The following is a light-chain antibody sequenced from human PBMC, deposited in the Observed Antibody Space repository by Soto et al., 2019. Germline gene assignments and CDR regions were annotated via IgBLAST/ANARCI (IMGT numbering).Light chain of an antibody. V-gene: IGKV1-5*01. CDR2: DAS. Sequence: DIQMPQSPSTLSASVGARVTITCRASPSITNRLAWYQQKPGKAPKVLIYDASNLESGVPSRFSGSGSGTEFTLTITSLQPDDFATYYCKQYNSYPWTVGQGTKVDI. CDR3: KQYNSYPWT. J-gene: IGKJ1*01. CDR1: PSITNR.